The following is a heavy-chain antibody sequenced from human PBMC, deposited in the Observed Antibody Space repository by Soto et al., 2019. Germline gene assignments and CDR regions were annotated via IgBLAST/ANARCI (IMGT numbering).Heavy chain of an antibody. V-gene: IGHV3-21*06. J-gene: IGHJ4*02. CDR2: ISSTTNYI. Sequence: GGSLRLSCAASGFTFTRYSMNWVRQAPGKGLEWVSSISSTTNYIYYGDSMKGRFTISRDNAKNSLYLEMDSLRAEDTAVYYCARESEDLTSNFDYWGQGTRVTVSS. CDR1: GFTFTRYS. CDR3: ARESEDLTSNFDY.